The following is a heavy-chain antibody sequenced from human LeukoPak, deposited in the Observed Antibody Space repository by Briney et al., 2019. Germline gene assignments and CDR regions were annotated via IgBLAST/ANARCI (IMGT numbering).Heavy chain of an antibody. V-gene: IGHV3-11*01. D-gene: IGHD2-2*01. Sequence: GGSLRLSCAASGFTFSDYYMSWIRQAPGKALEWVSYISSSGSTIYYADSVKGRFTISRDNAKNSLYLQMNSLRAEDTAVYYCARDRGYQLLSGWFDPWGQGTLVTVSS. CDR3: ARDRGYQLLSGWFDP. CDR2: ISSSGSTI. CDR1: GFTFSDYY. J-gene: IGHJ5*02.